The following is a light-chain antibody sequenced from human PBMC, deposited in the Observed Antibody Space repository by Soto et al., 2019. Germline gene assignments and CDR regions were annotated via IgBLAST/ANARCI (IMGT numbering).Light chain of an antibody. Sequence: QSALTQPASVSGSPGQSITISCTGTSSDVGGSAYVSWYQQFPGNVPRLLIYKVTNRPSGVSYRFSGSKSGNTASLTISGLQAEHEAGYFCTSSTTGSLYVFGTGTKLTVL. CDR2: KVT. CDR1: SSDVGGSAY. V-gene: IGLV2-14*01. CDR3: TSSTTGSLYV. J-gene: IGLJ1*01.